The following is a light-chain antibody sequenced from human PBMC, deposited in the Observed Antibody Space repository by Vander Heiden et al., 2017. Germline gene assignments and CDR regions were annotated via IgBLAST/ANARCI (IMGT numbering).Light chain of an antibody. J-gene: IGKJ1*01. V-gene: IGKV3-20*01. CDR3: QQYAFSERT. CDR1: EIVSSKY. Sequence: VLTQSPGTLSLSPGEIATPSCRGSEIVSSKYLAWYQQKPGQAPRLLIYGASNRATGIPDRFSGSGSGTDFTLTISGLEPEDVAVYYCQQYAFSERTFGQGTKVEIK. CDR2: GAS.